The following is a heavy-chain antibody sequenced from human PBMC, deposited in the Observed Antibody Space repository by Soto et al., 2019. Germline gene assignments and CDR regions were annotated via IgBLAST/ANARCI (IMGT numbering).Heavy chain of an antibody. V-gene: IGHV3-74*01. CDR1: GFSFSSYW. J-gene: IGHJ4*02. CDR2: IYSDGSST. CDR3: ARGALGVVVTAFPHDY. Sequence: EVQLVESGGGLVQPGGSLRLSCAASGFSFSSYWMHWVRQAPGKGLVWVSRIYSDGSSTSYADSVKGRFTISRDNAKNTLYLQMNSLRDEDTAVYYCARGALGVVVTAFPHDYWGQGTLVTVSS. D-gene: IGHD2-21*02.